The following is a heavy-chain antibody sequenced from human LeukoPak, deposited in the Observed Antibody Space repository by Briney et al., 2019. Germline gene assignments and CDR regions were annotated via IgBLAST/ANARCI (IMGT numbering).Heavy chain of an antibody. CDR3: ARSFTRYCSSTSCYVLRDRYYYMDV. CDR2: TYYRSKWYN. J-gene: IGHJ6*03. Sequence: SQTLSLTCAISGDSVSSNSAAWNWIRQSPSRGLEWLGRTYYRSKWYNDYAVSVKSRITINPDTSKNQFSLQLNSVTPEDTAVYYCARSFTRYCSSTSCYVLRDRYYYMDVWGKGTTVTVSS. CDR1: GDSVSSNSAA. D-gene: IGHD2-2*01. V-gene: IGHV6-1*01.